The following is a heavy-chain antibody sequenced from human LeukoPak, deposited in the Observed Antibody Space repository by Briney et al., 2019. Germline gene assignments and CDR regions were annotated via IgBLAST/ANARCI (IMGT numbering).Heavy chain of an antibody. J-gene: IGHJ6*03. V-gene: IGHV4-4*07. CDR2: FCTGGVT. CDR3: ARGPAQLEDYYMDV. CDR1: GVSISNYY. D-gene: IGHD1-1*01. Sequence: TASETLSLTCAVSGVSISNYYWTWIRQPAGKGLEFVGRFCTGGVTDYNPSLRRRITVSVDTSKNQFSLRLTSVSAADTAVYYCARGPAQLEDYYMDVWGKGTTVTVSS.